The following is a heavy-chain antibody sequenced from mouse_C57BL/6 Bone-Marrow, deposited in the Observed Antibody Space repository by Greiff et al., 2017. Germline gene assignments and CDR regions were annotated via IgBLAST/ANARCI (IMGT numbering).Heavy chain of an antibody. V-gene: IGHV1-81*01. CDR2: IYPRSGNT. D-gene: IGHD1-1*01. CDR3: SRSYCGSSYCFDY. J-gene: IGHJ2*01. CDR1: GYTFTSYG. Sequence: QVQLQQSGAELARPGASVKLSCKASGYTFTSYGISWVKQRTGQGLEWIGEIYPRSGNTYYNEKFKGKATLTADKSSSTAYMELRSLTSEDSAVFFCSRSYCGSSYCFDYWGQGTTLTVSS.